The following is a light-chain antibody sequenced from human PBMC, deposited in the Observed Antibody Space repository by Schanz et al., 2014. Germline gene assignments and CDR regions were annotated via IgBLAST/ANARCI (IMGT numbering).Light chain of an antibody. CDR3: QQYGSSPIT. CDR1: QSISNN. CDR2: GTS. J-gene: IGKJ3*01. V-gene: IGKV3-20*01. Sequence: EIVMTQSPGTLSVSPGERATLSCRASQSISNNLAWYQQKPGQAPRLLIYGTSIRATGIPDRFSGSGSGTDFTLTISRLEPEDFAVYYCQQYGSSPITFGPGTKVDIK.